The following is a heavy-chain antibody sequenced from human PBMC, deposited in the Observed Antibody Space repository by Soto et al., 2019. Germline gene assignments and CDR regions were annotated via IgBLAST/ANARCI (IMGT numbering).Heavy chain of an antibody. CDR2: ISSSGSTI. V-gene: IGHV3-48*03. Sequence: GGSIRLSCAASGFTYSSYEMTWVRQAPGKGLEWVSYISSSGSTIYYADSVKGRFTITRDNAKNSLYLQMNSLRAEDTAVYYCAREVRAATWGLYGMDVWGQGTTVTVSS. J-gene: IGHJ6*02. CDR1: GFTYSSYE. D-gene: IGHD2-2*01. CDR3: AREVRAATWGLYGMDV.